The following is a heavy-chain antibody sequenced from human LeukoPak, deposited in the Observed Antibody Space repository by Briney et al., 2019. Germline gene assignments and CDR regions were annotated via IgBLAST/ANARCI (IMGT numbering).Heavy chain of an antibody. Sequence: SETLSLTCSVSGGSLRGYYWSWLRQPPGKGLEWIGYIYYTGNSNYNPSLRGRVTISIDTSKTLFSLKVRSVTAADTAMYYCARGGSGYPFDYWGQGAPVIVSS. CDR2: IYYTGNS. CDR3: ARGGSGYPFDY. CDR1: GGSLRGYY. V-gene: IGHV4-59*01. J-gene: IGHJ4*02. D-gene: IGHD3-22*01.